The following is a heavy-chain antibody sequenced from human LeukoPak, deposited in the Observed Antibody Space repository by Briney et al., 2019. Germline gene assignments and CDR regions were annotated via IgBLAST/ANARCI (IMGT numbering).Heavy chain of an antibody. CDR1: GGTFSSYT. CDR3: ARDWVGYCSSTSCYTLGDYYYYYMDV. Sequence: SVKVSCKASGGTFSSYTISWVRQAPGQGLEWMGRIIPILGIANYAQKFQGRVTITADKSTSTAYMELSSLRSEDAAVYYCARDWVGYCSSTSCYTLGDYYYYYMDVWGKGTTVTVSS. D-gene: IGHD2-2*02. CDR2: IIPILGIA. J-gene: IGHJ6*03. V-gene: IGHV1-69*04.